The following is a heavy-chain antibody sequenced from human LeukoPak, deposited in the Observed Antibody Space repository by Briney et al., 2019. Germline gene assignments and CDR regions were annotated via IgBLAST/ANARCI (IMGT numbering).Heavy chain of an antibody. Sequence: GGSLRLSCAASGFTFSSYGMHWVRQAPGKGLEWVAFIRYDGSNKYYADSVKGRFTISRDNSKNTLYLQMNSLRSDDTAVYYCARSKMDWLTPIDAFDIWGQGTMVTVSS. V-gene: IGHV3-30*02. CDR3: ARSKMDWLTPIDAFDI. D-gene: IGHD3/OR15-3a*01. CDR1: GFTFSSYG. CDR2: IRYDGSNK. J-gene: IGHJ3*02.